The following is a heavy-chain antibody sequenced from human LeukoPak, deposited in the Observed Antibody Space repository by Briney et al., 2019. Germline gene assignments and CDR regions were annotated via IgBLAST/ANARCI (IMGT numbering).Heavy chain of an antibody. V-gene: IGHV4-34*01. CDR1: GGSFSGYY. CDR3: ARASPSVVVPAATDY. Sequence: SETLSLTCAVYGGSFSGYYWSWIRQPPGKGLEWIGEINHSGSTNYNPSLKSRVTISVDTSKNQFSLKLSSVTAADTAVYYCARASPSVVVPAATDYWGQGTLVTVSS. J-gene: IGHJ4*02. D-gene: IGHD2-2*01. CDR2: INHSGST.